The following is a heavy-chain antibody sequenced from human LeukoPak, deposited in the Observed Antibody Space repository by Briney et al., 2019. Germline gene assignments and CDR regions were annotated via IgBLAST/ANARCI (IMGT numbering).Heavy chain of an antibody. V-gene: IGHV3-21*06. D-gene: IGHD1-26*01. CDR1: GFSFNLFH. J-gene: IGHJ4*01. CDR3: ARASGGWDLDY. CDR2: ITSSGTYI. Sequence: PGGSLRLSCAASGFSFNLFHMNWVRQAPGKGLEWGSSITSSGTYITYVDSVQGRFTISRDNAKNSLYLQMNSLRVDDTALYYCARASGGWDLDYWGHGTLVTVSS.